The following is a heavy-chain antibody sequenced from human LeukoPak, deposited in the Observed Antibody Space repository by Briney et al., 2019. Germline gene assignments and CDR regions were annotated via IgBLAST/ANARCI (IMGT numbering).Heavy chain of an antibody. V-gene: IGHV1-69*13. D-gene: IGHD5-18*01. CDR1: GYTFTGYY. Sequence: SVKVSCKASGYTFTGYYMHWVRQAPGQGLEWMGGIIPIFGTANYAQKFQGRVTITADESTSTAYMELSSLRSEDTAVYYCAREALRGYSYGYEDYWGQGTLVTVSS. J-gene: IGHJ4*02. CDR3: AREALRGYSYGYEDY. CDR2: IIPIFGTA.